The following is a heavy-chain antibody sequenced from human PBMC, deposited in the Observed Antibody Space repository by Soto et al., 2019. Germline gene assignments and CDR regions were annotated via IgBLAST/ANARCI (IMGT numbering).Heavy chain of an antibody. CDR3: ATWHGREQDFDV. CDR2: LYDVDGS. Sequence: DVQLVESGGGLIQPGESLRLSCAAFGLTISGKKYVAWVRQAPGKGLEWVSALYDVDGSFYADSVTGRFTTSSDSSKTKVYLQMNDLRPEYTAVYDGATWHGREQDFDVWRQGTTVTISS. J-gene: IGHJ3*01. D-gene: IGHD1-1*01. CDR1: GLTISGKKY. V-gene: IGHV3-53*01.